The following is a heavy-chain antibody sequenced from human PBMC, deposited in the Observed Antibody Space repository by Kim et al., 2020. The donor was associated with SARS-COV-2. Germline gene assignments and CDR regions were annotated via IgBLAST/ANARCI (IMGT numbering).Heavy chain of an antibody. CDR3: ARVLVPRDGMDV. CDR1: GFTFSSYA. J-gene: IGHJ6*02. CDR2: IGSNGDNT. Sequence: GGSLRLSCAASGFTFSSYAMSWVRQAPGKGLEWVSSIGSNGDNTYYADSVKGRFTISRDNSRNALYLQMNSLRADDTAVYYCARVLVPRDGMDVWGQGTTVTVS. D-gene: IGHD1-26*01. V-gene: IGHV3-23*01.